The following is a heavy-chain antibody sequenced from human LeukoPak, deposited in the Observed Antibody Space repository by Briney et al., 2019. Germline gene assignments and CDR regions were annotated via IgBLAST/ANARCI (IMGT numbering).Heavy chain of an antibody. CDR2: IYYSGST. CDR3: ASSGYSSGWCASCFDY. J-gene: IGHJ4*02. CDR1: GGSISSYY. V-gene: IGHV4-59*01. D-gene: IGHD6-19*01. Sequence: SETLSLTCTVSGGSISSYYWRWIRQPPGKGLEWIGYIYYSGSTNYNPSLKSRVTISVDTSKNQFSLKLSSVTAADTAVYYCASSGYSSGWCASCFDYWGQETLVTVSS.